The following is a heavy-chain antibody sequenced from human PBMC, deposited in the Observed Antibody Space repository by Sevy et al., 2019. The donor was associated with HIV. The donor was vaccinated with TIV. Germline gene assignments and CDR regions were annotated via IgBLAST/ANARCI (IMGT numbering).Heavy chain of an antibody. Sequence: GGSLRLSCAASGFTFSNAWMSWVRQAPGKGLEWVGRIKSKTDGGTTDYAAPVKGRFTISRDDSKNTLKLQMNSLKTEDTAVYYCTTAAPDYYDSSGYYYVFDYWGQGTLVTVSS. V-gene: IGHV3-15*01. D-gene: IGHD3-22*01. CDR1: GFTFSNAW. J-gene: IGHJ4*02. CDR2: IKSKTDGGTT. CDR3: TTAAPDYYDSSGYYYVFDY.